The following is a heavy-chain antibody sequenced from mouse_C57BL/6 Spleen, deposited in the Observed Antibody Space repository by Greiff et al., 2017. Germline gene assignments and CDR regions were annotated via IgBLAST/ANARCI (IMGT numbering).Heavy chain of an antibody. CDR1: GYTFTDYE. J-gene: IGHJ1*03. D-gene: IGHD2-4*01. Sequence: VQVVESGAELVRPGASVTLSCKASGYTFTDYEMHWVKQTPVHGLEWIGAIDPETGGTAYNQKFKGKAILTADKSSSTAYMELSSLTSEDSAVYYCTRSEDYDGYWYCDVWGTGTTVTVSS. V-gene: IGHV1-15*01. CDR3: TRSEDYDGYWYCDV. CDR2: IDPETGGT.